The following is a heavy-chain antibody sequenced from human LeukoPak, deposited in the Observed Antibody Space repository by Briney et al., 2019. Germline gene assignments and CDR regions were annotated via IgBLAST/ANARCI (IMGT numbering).Heavy chain of an antibody. V-gene: IGHV5-51*01. Sequence: GESLKISCKGSGYSFTSNWIGWVRQMPGQGLEWMGIIYPGDSDTRYRPSFQGQVTISADKSSSTAYLQWSSLKASDTAMYYCARRGSDYKEFDYWGQGTLVTVSS. J-gene: IGHJ4*02. D-gene: IGHD3-16*01. CDR1: GYSFTSNW. CDR3: ARRGSDYKEFDY. CDR2: IYPGDSDT.